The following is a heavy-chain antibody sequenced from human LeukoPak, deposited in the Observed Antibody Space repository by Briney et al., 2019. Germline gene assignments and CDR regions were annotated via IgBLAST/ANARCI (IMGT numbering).Heavy chain of an antibody. Sequence: SVKVSCKASGGTFSSYAISWVRQAPGQGLEWMGGIIPIFGTANYAQKFQGRVTITADKSTSTAYMELSSLRSEDTAVYYCATLRIPSYYYDSSGYYDWFDPWGQGTLVTVSS. CDR3: ATLRIPSYYYDSSGYYDWFDP. CDR1: GGTFSSYA. J-gene: IGHJ5*02. D-gene: IGHD3-22*01. V-gene: IGHV1-69*06. CDR2: IIPIFGTA.